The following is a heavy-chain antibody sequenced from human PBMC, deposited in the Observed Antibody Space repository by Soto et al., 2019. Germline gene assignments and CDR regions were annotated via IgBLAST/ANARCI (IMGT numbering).Heavy chain of an antibody. CDR3: ARQSNNYGEFDY. J-gene: IGHJ4*02. D-gene: IGHD5-18*01. CDR1: GGSVSRSIYY. CDR2: IYYSGST. Sequence: SETLSLTCTVSGGSVSRSIYYWGWIRQPPGKGLEWIGSIYYSGSTYYHPSLKSRVTISVDTSRSQFSLKLSAVTAGDTAVYYCARQSNNYGEFDYRGQGTLVT. V-gene: IGHV4-39*01.